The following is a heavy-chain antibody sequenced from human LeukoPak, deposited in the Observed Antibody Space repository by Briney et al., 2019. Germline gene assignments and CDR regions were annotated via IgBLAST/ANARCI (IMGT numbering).Heavy chain of an antibody. V-gene: IGHV1-46*01. CDR2: INPSGGST. CDR1: GYTFTSYY. J-gene: IGHJ6*02. CDR3: ARDSVIAPYLGGNYYYGMDV. Sequence: GASVKVSCKASGYTFTSYYMHWVRQAPGQGLEWMGIINPSGGSTSYAQKFQGRVTMTRDTSTSTVYMELSSLRSEDTAVYYCARDSVIAPYLGGNYYYGMDVWGQGTTVTVSS. D-gene: IGHD6-13*01.